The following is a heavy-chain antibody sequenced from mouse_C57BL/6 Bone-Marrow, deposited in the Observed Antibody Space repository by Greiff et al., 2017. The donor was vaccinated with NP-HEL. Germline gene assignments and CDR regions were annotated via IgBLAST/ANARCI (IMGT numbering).Heavy chain of an antibody. V-gene: IGHV3-6*01. J-gene: IGHJ4*01. Sequence: EVQVVESGPGLVKPSQSLSLTCSVTGYSITSGYYWNWIRQFPGNKLEWMGYISYDGSNNYNPSLKNRISITRDTSKNQFFLKLNSVTTEDTATYYCARAIYYDYDDYAMDYWGQGTSVTVSS. CDR3: ARAIYYDYDDYAMDY. CDR1: GYSITSGYY. D-gene: IGHD2-4*01. CDR2: ISYDGSN.